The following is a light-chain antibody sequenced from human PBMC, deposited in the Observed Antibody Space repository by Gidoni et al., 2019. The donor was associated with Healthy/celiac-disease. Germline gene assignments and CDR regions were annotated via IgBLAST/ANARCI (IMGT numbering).Light chain of an antibody. CDR1: QGISSY. Sequence: IPFTPSPSFLSASVGDRVTITFRASQGISSYLAWYQQKPGKAPKLLIYAASTLQGGVPSRFSGSGSGTEFTLTISSLQPEDFATYSCQQLSSSPLTFXPXTKVDIK. V-gene: IGKV1-9*01. CDR2: AAS. J-gene: IGKJ3*01. CDR3: QQLSSSPLT.